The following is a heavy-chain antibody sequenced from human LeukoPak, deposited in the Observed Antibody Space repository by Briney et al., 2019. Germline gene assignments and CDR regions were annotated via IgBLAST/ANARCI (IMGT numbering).Heavy chain of an antibody. CDR1: GFTFSSYA. CDR3: AKQQQLDFDY. V-gene: IGHV3-23*01. D-gene: IGHD6-13*01. CDR2: ISGSGGST. J-gene: IGHJ4*02. Sequence: AGGSLRLSCAASGFTFSSYAMSWVRQAPGKGLEWVSAISGSGGSTYYADSVKDRFTISRDNSKNTLYLQMNSLRAEDTAVYYCAKQQQLDFDYWGQGTLVTVSS.